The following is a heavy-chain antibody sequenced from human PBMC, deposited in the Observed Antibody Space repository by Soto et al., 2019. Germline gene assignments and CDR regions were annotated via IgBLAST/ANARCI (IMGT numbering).Heavy chain of an antibody. CDR2: IYTSGST. CDR1: GGSISSYY. CDR3: ARAIPPLVSSRYYDSSISDAFDI. D-gene: IGHD3-22*01. V-gene: IGHV4-4*07. Sequence: PSETLSPTCPVSGGSISSYYWSWIRQPAGKGLEWIGRIYTSGSTNYNPSLKSRVTMSVDTSKNQFSLKLSSVTAADTAVYYCARAIPPLVSSRYYDSSISDAFDIWGQGTMVTVSS. J-gene: IGHJ3*02.